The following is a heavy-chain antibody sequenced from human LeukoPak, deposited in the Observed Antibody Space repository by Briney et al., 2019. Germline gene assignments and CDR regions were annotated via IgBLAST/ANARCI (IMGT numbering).Heavy chain of an antibody. J-gene: IGHJ4*02. CDR3: ARDRSPGGGATHFDN. D-gene: IGHD1-26*01. V-gene: IGHV3-48*03. CDR1: GFTFSSYE. Sequence: GGSLRLSCAASGFTFSSYEMNWVRQAPGKGLEWVSYISSSGSTIYYADSVKGRFTISRDNAKNSLYLQMNSLRAEDTAVYYCARDRSPGGGATHFDNWGQGTLVTVSS. CDR2: ISSSGSTI.